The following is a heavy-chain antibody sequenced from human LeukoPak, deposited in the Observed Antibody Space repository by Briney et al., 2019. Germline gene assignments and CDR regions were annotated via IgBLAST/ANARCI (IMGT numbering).Heavy chain of an antibody. Sequence: ASVKVSCKASGGTFSSYAISWVRQAPGQGLEWMGWINPNSGGTNYAQKFQGRVTMTRDTSISTAYMELSRLRSDDTAVYYCARVGSNGNWFDPWGQGTLVTVSS. V-gene: IGHV1-2*02. J-gene: IGHJ5*02. CDR2: INPNSGGT. D-gene: IGHD6-13*01. CDR1: GGTFSSYA. CDR3: ARVGSNGNWFDP.